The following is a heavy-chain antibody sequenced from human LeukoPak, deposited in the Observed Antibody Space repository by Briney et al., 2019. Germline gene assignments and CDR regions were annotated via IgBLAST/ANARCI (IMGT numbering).Heavy chain of an antibody. D-gene: IGHD2-21*02. Sequence: PGGSLRLSCVASGFTFSSCSMNWVRQAPGKGLEWVANIKQDGSEKYYVDSVKGRFTISRDNAKNSLYLQMNSLRAEDTAVYYCARTGGDSGDAFDIWGQGTMVTVSS. J-gene: IGHJ3*02. V-gene: IGHV3-7*01. CDR3: ARTGGDSGDAFDI. CDR2: IKQDGSEK. CDR1: GFTFSSCS.